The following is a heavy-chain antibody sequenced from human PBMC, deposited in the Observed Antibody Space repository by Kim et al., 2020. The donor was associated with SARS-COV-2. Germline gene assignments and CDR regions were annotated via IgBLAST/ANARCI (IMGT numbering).Heavy chain of an antibody. V-gene: IGHV3-23*01. CDR3: AKERVGSSWGRDHEY. CDR1: GFTFSNSG. Sequence: GGSLRLSCTASGFTFSNSGMAWVRQAPGKGKEWVSAIGVGGSTFYPDSVKGRFIISRDNSENTLYLQMNSLRAADTAIYYCAKERVGSSWGRDHEYWGQGTLVTVSS. D-gene: IGHD6-13*01. J-gene: IGHJ4*02. CDR2: IGVGGST.